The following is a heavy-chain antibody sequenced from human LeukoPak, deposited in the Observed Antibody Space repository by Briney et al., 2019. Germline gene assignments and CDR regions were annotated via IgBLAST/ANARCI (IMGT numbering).Heavy chain of an antibody. J-gene: IGHJ4*02. D-gene: IGHD5-18*01. CDR3: AKDVRAYSSGYYPAGYSDY. V-gene: IGHV3-30*02. Sequence: GGSLRLSCAVSGFTFSSYAMYWVRQAPGRGIVGVAFIRYDGSNTYYADSVKGRFTISRDTSKNTLYLQMNSLRAEDTALYYCAKDVRAYSSGYYPAGYSDYWGQGTLVTVSS. CDR2: IRYDGSNT. CDR1: GFTFSSYA.